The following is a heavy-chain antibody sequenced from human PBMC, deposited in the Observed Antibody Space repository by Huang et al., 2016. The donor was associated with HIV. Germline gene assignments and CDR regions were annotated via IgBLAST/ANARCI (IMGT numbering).Heavy chain of an antibody. CDR1: SSYG. J-gene: IGHJ5*01. D-gene: IGHD2-8*02. V-gene: IGHV3-30*02. CDR3: AKGSGHFDS. CDR2: SSYDGNGR. Sequence: SSYGIHWVRQAPGKGLEWVAFSSYDGNGRSYAGSVKGRFSISRQNSKSTVSLQMNSLRVEDSGVYFCAKGSGHFDSWGQGTLVTVS.